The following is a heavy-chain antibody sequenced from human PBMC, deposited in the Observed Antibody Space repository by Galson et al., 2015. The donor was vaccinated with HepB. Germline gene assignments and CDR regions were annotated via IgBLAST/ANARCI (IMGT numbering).Heavy chain of an antibody. CDR1: GITFTNFW. V-gene: IGHV3-7*01. D-gene: IGHD3-16*01. Sequence: SLGLSCAASGITFTNFWLTWVRQAPGKGLEWVASIKKDGTQRNYVDSVKGRFTISRDNAKQSLYLQMDGLRAEDTAIYYCYVGHYFNSWGQGTLVTVSS. CDR2: IKKDGTQR. CDR3: YVGHYFNS. J-gene: IGHJ4*02.